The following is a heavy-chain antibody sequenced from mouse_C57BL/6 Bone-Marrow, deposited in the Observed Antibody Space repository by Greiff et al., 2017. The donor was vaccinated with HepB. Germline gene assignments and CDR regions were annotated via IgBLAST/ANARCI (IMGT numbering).Heavy chain of an antibody. CDR1: GFTFSSYA. CDR2: ISDGGSYT. V-gene: IGHV5-4*03. J-gene: IGHJ3*01. CDR3: ARVYDYDQAPFAY. Sequence: EVMLVESGGGLVKPGGSLKLSCAASGFTFSSYAMSWVRQTPEKRLEWVATISDGGSYTYYPDNVKGRFTISRDNAKNNLYLQMSHLKSEDTAMYYCARVYDYDQAPFAYWGQGTLVTVSA. D-gene: IGHD2-4*01.